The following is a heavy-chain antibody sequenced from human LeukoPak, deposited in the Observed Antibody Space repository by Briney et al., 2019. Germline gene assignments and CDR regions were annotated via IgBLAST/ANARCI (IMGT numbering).Heavy chain of an antibody. CDR2: INPNSGGT. CDR1: GYTFTGYY. V-gene: IGHV1-2*02. D-gene: IGHD6-19*01. J-gene: IGHJ4*02. CDR3: ARVTFRYSSGYGY. Sequence: ASVKVSCKASGYTFTGYYMHWVRQAPGQGLEWMGWINPNSGGTNYAQKFQGGVTMTRDTSISTAYMELSRLRSDDTAVYYCARVTFRYSSGYGYWGQGTLVTVSS.